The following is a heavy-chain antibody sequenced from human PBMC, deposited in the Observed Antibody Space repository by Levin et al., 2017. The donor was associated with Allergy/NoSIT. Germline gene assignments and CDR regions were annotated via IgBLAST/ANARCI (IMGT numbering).Heavy chain of an antibody. CDR3: VKSDCSSAFCRRFDH. D-gene: IGHD2-2*01. V-gene: IGHV3-23*01. Sequence: PGESLKISCAASGFAFSSCAMHWVRLAPGKGLEWVSAVSGSGDDTYYGDSVKGRFSISRDNSKNMMYLQMDSLRAEDTAVYYCVKSDCSSAFCRRFDHWGLGTLVTVSS. CDR1: GFAFSSCA. J-gene: IGHJ4*02. CDR2: VSGSGDDT.